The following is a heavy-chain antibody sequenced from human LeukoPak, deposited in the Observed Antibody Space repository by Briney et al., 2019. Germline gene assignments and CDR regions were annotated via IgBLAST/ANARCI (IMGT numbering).Heavy chain of an antibody. D-gene: IGHD4-17*01. V-gene: IGHV3-23*01. CDR3: ARDGGATGDLDY. CDR2: ISGSGGST. Sequence: GGSLRLSCAASGFTFSSYAMSWVREAPGKGLEWVSAISGSGGSTYYADSVKGRFTISRDNSKNTLYLQMNSLRAEDTAVYYCARDGGATGDLDYWGQGTLVTVSS. CDR1: GFTFSSYA. J-gene: IGHJ4*02.